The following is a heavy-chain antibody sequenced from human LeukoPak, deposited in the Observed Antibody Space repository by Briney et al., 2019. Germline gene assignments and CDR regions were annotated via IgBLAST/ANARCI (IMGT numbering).Heavy chain of an antibody. CDR3: AKGRGEYYYDSSGYYYDPGFDY. Sequence: GGSLRLSCAASGFTFSSYGMHWVRQAPGKGLEWVAVISYDGSNKYYADSVKGRFTISRDNSKNTLYLQMNSLRAEDTAVYYCAKGRGEYYYDSSGYYYDPGFDYWGQGTLDTASS. D-gene: IGHD3-22*01. CDR2: ISYDGSNK. J-gene: IGHJ4*02. V-gene: IGHV3-30*18. CDR1: GFTFSSYG.